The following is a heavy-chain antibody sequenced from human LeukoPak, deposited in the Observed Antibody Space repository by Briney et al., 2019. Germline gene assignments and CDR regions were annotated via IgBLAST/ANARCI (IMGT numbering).Heavy chain of an antibody. J-gene: IGHJ5*02. CDR3: AKGRDGYNYWFDP. V-gene: IGHV3-33*06. D-gene: IGHD5-24*01. CDR1: GFTFSSDG. Sequence: GGSLRLSCGASGFTFSSDGMPWVRQALGKRLEWVAVIWYDGSNKYYADSVKGRFTISRDNSKNTLYLQMNSLRAEDTAVYYCAKGRDGYNYWFDPWGQGTLVTVSS. CDR2: IWYDGSNK.